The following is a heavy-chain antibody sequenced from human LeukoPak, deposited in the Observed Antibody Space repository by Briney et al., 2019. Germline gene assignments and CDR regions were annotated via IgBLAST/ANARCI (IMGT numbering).Heavy chain of an antibody. Sequence: GASVKVSCKASGYTFTSYGISWVRQAPGQGLEWMGWISAYNGNTNYAQKLQGRVTMTTDTSTSTAYMELRSLRSDDTAVYYCARVYSSSWYSNYYYYMDVWGKGTTVTVSS. V-gene: IGHV1-18*01. CDR1: GYTFTSYG. CDR3: ARVYSSSWYSNYYYYMDV. D-gene: IGHD6-13*01. J-gene: IGHJ6*03. CDR2: ISAYNGNT.